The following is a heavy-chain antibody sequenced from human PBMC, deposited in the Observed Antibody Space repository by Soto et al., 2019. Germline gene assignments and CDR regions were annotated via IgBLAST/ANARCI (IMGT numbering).Heavy chain of an antibody. J-gene: IGHJ1*01. CDR3: ARGVSAGVED. V-gene: IGHV1-8*01. Sequence: ASVKVSCKASGYSFTSLDITWVRQTTGRGLEWMGWMQPSSGRTGYAQKFQGRVTMTRDTSTNTAYMEMRSLTSDDTAFYYCARGVSAGVEDWAQCTLVTVSS. CDR2: MQPSSGRT. CDR1: GYSFTSLD. D-gene: IGHD3-10*01.